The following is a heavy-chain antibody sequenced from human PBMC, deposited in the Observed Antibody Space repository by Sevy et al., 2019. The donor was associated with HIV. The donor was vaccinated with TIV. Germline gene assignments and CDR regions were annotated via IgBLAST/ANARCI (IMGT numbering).Heavy chain of an antibody. J-gene: IGHJ4*02. CDR1: GFTFTNYW. CDR3: TREMYGIDY. Sequence: GGSLRLSCAASGFTFTNYWMHWVRQAPGKGLVWVSRVDNDGSGTKYGDSVKGRLTISRDNVKNTVYLQMNRLRAEDTAVDYCTREMYGIDYWGQGTLVTVSS. V-gene: IGHV3-74*03. D-gene: IGHD2-8*01. CDR2: VDNDGSGT.